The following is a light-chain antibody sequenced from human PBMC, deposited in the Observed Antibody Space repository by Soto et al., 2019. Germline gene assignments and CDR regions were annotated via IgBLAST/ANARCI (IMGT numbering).Light chain of an antibody. CDR2: EVR. CDR3: SSYTSSNTLYV. V-gene: IGLV2-14*01. Sequence: QSALTQPASVSGSAGQSITISCSGTMRDVGAYNLVSWYQQHPGTAPKLIIYEVRNRPSGISSRFSGSRSGNTASLTISGLQAEDEADYYCSSYTSSNTLYVFGTGTKLTVL. CDR1: MRDVGAYNL. J-gene: IGLJ1*01.